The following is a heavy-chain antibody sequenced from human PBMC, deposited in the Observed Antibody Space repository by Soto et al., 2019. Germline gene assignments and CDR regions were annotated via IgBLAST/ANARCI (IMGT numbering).Heavy chain of an antibody. J-gene: IGHJ4*02. D-gene: IGHD6-13*01. CDR2: VRSKANNYAT. V-gene: IGHV3-73*02. CDR1: GFTFSGSA. Sequence: EVQLVESGGGLVQPGGSLKLSCAASGFTFSGSAMHWVRQASGKGLEWVGRVRSKANNYATSYAASVKGRFTISRDDSKNTAYLQMNSLKTEDTAVYYCTRHGGTIGAASAGDYWGQGTLVTVSS. CDR3: TRHGGTIGAASAGDY.